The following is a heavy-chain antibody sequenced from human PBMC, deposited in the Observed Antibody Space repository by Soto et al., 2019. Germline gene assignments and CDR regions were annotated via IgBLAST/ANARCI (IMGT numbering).Heavy chain of an antibody. CDR2: IIPILGIA. D-gene: IGHD4-17*01. CDR1: GGTFSSYT. Sequence: QVQLMQSGAEVKKPGSSVKVSCKASGGTFSSYTISWVRQAPGQGLEWMGRIIPILGIANYAQKFQGRVTITADKSTSTAYMELSSLRSEDTAVYYCAREKNGDPTWYFDLWGRGTLVTVSS. J-gene: IGHJ2*01. V-gene: IGHV1-69*08. CDR3: AREKNGDPTWYFDL.